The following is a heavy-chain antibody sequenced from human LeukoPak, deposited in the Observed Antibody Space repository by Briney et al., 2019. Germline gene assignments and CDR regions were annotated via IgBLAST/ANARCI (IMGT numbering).Heavy chain of an antibody. CDR1: GCSFTNYW. CDR2: IYPGDSDT. CDR3: ARHRIEGATDSHFDY. Sequence: GESLKISCKGFGCSFTNYWIVWVRQMPGKGLERMGIIYPGDSDTRYSPSFQGQVTISADKSINTAYLQWSGLKASDTAIYYCARHRIEGATDSHFDYWGQGTLVTVSS. J-gene: IGHJ4*02. V-gene: IGHV5-51*01. D-gene: IGHD1-26*01.